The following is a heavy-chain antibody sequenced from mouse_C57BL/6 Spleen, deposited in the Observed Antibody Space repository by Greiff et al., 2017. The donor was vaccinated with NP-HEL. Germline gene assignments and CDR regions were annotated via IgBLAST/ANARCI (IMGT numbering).Heavy chain of an antibody. J-gene: IGHJ4*01. CDR3: ARHPDSSGYAMDY. CDR2: ISSGGSYT. D-gene: IGHD3-2*02. Sequence: EVMLVESGGDLVKPGGSLKLSCAASGFTFSSYGMSWVRQTPDKRLEWVATISSGGSYTYYPDSVKGRFPISRDNAKNTLYLQMSSLKSEDTAMYYCARHPDSSGYAMDYWGQGTSVTVSS. V-gene: IGHV5-6*01. CDR1: GFTFSSYG.